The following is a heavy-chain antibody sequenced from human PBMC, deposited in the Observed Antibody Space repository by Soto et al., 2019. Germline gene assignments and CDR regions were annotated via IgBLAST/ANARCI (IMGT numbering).Heavy chain of an antibody. V-gene: IGHV4-34*01. Sequence: QVQLQQWGAGLLKPSETLSLTCAVYGGSFSGYYWSWIRQPPGKGLEWIGEINHSGSTNYNPSLKSRVTISVDTAKNQFSLKLSSVTAADTAVYYWARGARFGGRLDYWGQGTLVTVSS. J-gene: IGHJ4*02. CDR3: ARGARFGGRLDY. CDR1: GGSFSGYY. CDR2: INHSGST. D-gene: IGHD3-10*01.